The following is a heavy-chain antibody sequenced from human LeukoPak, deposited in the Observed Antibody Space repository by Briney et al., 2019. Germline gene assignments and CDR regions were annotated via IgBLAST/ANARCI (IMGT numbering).Heavy chain of an antibody. CDR2: IYYSGST. D-gene: IGHD6-13*01. CDR3: ASLTLAAAGSFDY. Sequence: PSETLSLTCTVSGGSISSYYWSWIRQPPGKGLEWIGYIYYSGSTNYNPSLKSRVTISVDTSKNQFSLKLSSVTAADTAVYYCASLTLAAAGSFDYWGQGTLVTVSS. J-gene: IGHJ4*02. CDR1: GGSISSYY. V-gene: IGHV4-59*08.